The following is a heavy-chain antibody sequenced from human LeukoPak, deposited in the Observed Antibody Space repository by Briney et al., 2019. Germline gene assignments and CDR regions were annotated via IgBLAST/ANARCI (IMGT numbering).Heavy chain of an antibody. CDR1: GFTISNYW. V-gene: IGHV3-7*01. Sequence: PGGSLRLSCAASGFTISNYWMTWVRQAPGKGLEWVANIKQDGGEKYYVDSVKGRFTISRDNAKNSLYLQMKSLRAEDTAVYYCARMVASYDFWSPQYYLDYWGQGTLVTVSS. CDR3: ARMVASYDFWSPQYYLDY. D-gene: IGHD3-3*01. CDR2: IKQDGGEK. J-gene: IGHJ4*02.